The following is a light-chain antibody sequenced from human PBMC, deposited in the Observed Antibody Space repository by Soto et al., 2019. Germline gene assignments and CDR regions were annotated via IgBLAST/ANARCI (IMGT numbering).Light chain of an antibody. J-gene: IGLJ2*01. Sequence: QSALTQPASVSGSPGQSITISCTGTSSDVGSYNLVSWYQQHPGKAPKLMIYEGSKRPSGVSNRFSGSKSGNTASLTFSGLQAEDEADYYCCSYAGSSTAVVFGGGTKVTVL. CDR1: SSDVGSYNL. CDR2: EGS. V-gene: IGLV2-23*01. CDR3: CSYAGSSTAVV.